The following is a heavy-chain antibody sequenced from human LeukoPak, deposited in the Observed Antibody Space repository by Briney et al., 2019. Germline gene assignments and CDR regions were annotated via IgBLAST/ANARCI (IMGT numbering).Heavy chain of an antibody. V-gene: IGHV4-39*07. CDR2: IYYSGRT. J-gene: IGHJ3*02. Sequence: PSETLSLTCSVSGGSISSSSYYWGWIRQPPGKGLEWIGSIYYSGRTYYNPSLKSRVTISVDTSKNQFSLKLSSVTAADTAVYYCARDSYYYDSSGYYYWNNDAFDIWGQGTMVTVSS. CDR1: GGSISSSSYY. D-gene: IGHD3-22*01. CDR3: ARDSYYYDSSGYYYWNNDAFDI.